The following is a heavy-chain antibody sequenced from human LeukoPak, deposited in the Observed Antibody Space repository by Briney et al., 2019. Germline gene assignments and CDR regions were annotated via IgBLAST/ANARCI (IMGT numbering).Heavy chain of an antibody. J-gene: IGHJ5*02. CDR3: ARDYYGP. V-gene: IGHV3-66*03. CDR1: GFTVSNNY. D-gene: IGHD3-22*01. Sequence: GGSLRLSCAASGFTVSNNYMRWVRQAPGIGLEWVSSIYSRGSTSYVDSVKGRFTISRDNSKNTLFLQMNSLRVEDTAVYYCARDYYGPWGQGTLVTVSS. CDR2: IYSRGST.